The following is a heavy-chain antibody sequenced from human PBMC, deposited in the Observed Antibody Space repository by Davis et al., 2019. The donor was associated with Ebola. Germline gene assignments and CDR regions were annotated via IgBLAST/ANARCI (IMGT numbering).Heavy chain of an antibody. CDR2: ISSSSSYI. CDR3: ARDLYGGWDY. D-gene: IGHD4-17*01. Sequence: GESLKISCAASGFTFSSYSMNWVRQAPGKGLEWVSSISSSSSYIYYADSVKGRFTISRDNAKNSLYLQMNSLRAEDTAVYYCARDLYGGWDYWGQGTLVTVSS. V-gene: IGHV3-21*01. CDR1: GFTFSSYS. J-gene: IGHJ4*02.